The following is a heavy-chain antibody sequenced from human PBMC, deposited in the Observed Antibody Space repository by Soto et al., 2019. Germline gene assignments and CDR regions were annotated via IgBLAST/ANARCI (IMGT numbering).Heavy chain of an antibody. Sequence: QLQLQESGPGLVKPSETLSLTCTVSGGSISSSSYYWGWIRQPPGKGPEWIGSIYYSGSTYYNPSPKRRVTLALDTPKNQFSLKLTSVSAADAAVYYCRVWDGDASFYSYSGMAVWGQGTAVTVSS. CDR3: RVWDGDASFYSYSGMAV. CDR2: IYYSGST. J-gene: IGHJ6*02. CDR1: GGSISSSSYY. D-gene: IGHD4-17*01. V-gene: IGHV4-39*01.